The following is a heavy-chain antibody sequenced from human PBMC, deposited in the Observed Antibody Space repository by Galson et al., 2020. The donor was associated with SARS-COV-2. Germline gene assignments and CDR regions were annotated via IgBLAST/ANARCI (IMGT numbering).Heavy chain of an antibody. CDR1: GFTFSNAW. D-gene: IGHD1-26*01. J-gene: IGHJ6*03. Sequence: GGSLRLSCAASGFTFSNAWMTWVRQAPGKGLEWVGRIKSKTYGGTTDYAAPVKGRFSISRDDSKNTLYLQMNSLKIEDTAVYFCTTDVGSHNYYYYYMDVWGKGTTVTVSS. V-gene: IGHV3-15*01. CDR2: IKSKTYGGTT. CDR3: TTDVGSHNYYYYYMDV.